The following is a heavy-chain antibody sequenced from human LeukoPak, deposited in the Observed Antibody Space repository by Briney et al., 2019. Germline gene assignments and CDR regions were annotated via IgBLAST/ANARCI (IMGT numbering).Heavy chain of an antibody. D-gene: IGHD3-10*01. V-gene: IGHV3-23*01. CDR2: ISGSGGGT. CDR3: AKTPDYYGSGSSSYIDC. Sequence: PGGSLRLSCAASGFNFGDFPMTWVRQAPGKGLEWVPAISGSGGGTYYANSVKGRFTISRDNSRDTLYLQMNSLRAEDTALYFCAKTPDYYGSGSSSYIDCWGQGTLVSVSS. CDR1: GFNFGDFP. J-gene: IGHJ4*02.